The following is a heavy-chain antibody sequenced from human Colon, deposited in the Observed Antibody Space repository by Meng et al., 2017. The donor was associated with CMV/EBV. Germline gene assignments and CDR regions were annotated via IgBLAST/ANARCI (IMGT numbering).Heavy chain of an antibody. J-gene: IGHJ4*02. D-gene: IGHD6-19*01. CDR3: ARDKGAGAFDN. Sequence: GGPLRLSCAASGFTFSSYAMHWLRQAPGKGLEWVAFISYDGSKKKYADSVTGRFTISRDTPKDTPYLEVNSLKTEDTAIYYCARDKGAGAFDNWGQGSLVTVSS. CDR1: GFTFSSYA. V-gene: IGHV3-30*04. CDR2: ISYDGSKK.